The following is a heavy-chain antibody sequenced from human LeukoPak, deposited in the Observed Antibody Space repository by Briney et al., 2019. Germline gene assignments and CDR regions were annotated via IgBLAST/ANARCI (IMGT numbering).Heavy chain of an antibody. D-gene: IGHD6-6*01. CDR2: INHSGST. V-gene: IGHV4-39*07. CDR1: GGSISSGDYY. CDR3: AREAEYSSSHLNY. Sequence: SETLSLTCTVSGGSISSGDYYWSWIRQPPGKELEWIGEINHSGSTNYNPSLKSRVTISVDTSKNQFSLKLSSVTAADTAVYYCAREAEYSSSHLNYWGQGTLVTVSS. J-gene: IGHJ4*02.